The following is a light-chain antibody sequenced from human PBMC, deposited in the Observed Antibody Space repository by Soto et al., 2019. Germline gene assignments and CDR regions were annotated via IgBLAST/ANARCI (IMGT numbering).Light chain of an antibody. CDR1: SSDVGSYNL. V-gene: IGLV2-23*02. CDR3: CSYAGSSTYV. CDR2: EVS. Sequence: QSALPQPASVSGSPGQSITISCTGTSSDVGSYNLVSWYHQHPGKAPKLMIYEVSKRPSGVSNRFSGSKSGNTASLTISGLQAEDEADYYCCSYAGSSTYVFGTGTKLTVL. J-gene: IGLJ1*01.